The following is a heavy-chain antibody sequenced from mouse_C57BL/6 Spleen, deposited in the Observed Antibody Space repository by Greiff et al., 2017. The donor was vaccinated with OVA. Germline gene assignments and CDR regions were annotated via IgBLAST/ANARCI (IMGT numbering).Heavy chain of an antibody. D-gene: IGHD2-4*01. Sequence: EVQLVESGGGLVKPGGSLKLSCAASGFTFSDYGMHWVRQAPEKGLEWVAYISSGSSTIYYADTVKGRFTISRGNAKNTLFLQMTSLRSEDTAMYYCARGYYYDGGAWFAYWGQGTLVTVSA. CDR2: ISSGSSTI. CDR3: ARGYYYDGGAWFAY. J-gene: IGHJ3*01. CDR1: GFTFSDYG. V-gene: IGHV5-17*01.